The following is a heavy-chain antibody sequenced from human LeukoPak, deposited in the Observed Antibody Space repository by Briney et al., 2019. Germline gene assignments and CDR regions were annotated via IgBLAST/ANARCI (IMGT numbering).Heavy chain of an antibody. V-gene: IGHV3-15*01. J-gene: IGHJ4*02. D-gene: IGHD5-12*01. CDR1: GFTFSNAW. CDR3: TTEGSLVATLDY. CDR2: IKSKTDGGTT. Sequence: ARSLRLSCAASGFTFSNAWMRWVRQAARKGREWVGRIKSKTDGGTTDYAAAVKGRFTISRDDSKNTLYLQMNSLKTEDTAVYYCTTEGSLVATLDYWGQGTLVTVSS.